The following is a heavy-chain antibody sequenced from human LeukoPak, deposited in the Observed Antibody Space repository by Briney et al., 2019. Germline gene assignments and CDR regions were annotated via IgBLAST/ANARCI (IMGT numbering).Heavy chain of an antibody. Sequence: ASVKVSCKASGYTFTNFGVSWVRQAPGQGLEWMGWISPYNGNTYYAQKFQGRVTRTTDTPTNTAYMDLRSLRSDDTAMYYCARDAILSYYSDGSAYHGFDFWGQGTLVTVSS. CDR3: ARDAILSYYSDGSAYHGFDF. CDR2: ISPYNGNT. V-gene: IGHV1-18*01. CDR1: GYTFTNFG. J-gene: IGHJ4*02. D-gene: IGHD3-22*01.